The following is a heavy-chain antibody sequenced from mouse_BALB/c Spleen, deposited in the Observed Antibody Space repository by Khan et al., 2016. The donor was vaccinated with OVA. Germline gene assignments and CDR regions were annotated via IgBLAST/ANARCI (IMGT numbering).Heavy chain of an antibody. CDR1: GYTFTSYW. CDR3: ARGYFGNYECAY. Sequence: QVQLQQSGAELVKPGASVKLSCKTSGYTFTSYWIQWVKQRPGQGLGWIGQIFPGTGTTYYHENFKGKATLTIDTSSTPAYMQLSSISSEDSAVYFCARGYFGNYECAYWGQGTLVTVSA. CDR2: IFPGTGTT. J-gene: IGHJ3*01. V-gene: IGHV1S132*01. D-gene: IGHD2-1*01.